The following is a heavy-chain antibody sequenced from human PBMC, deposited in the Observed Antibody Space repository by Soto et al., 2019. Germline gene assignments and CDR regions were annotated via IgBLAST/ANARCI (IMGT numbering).Heavy chain of an antibody. D-gene: IGHD3-3*01. V-gene: IGHV3-23*01. CDR2: ISGSDGKT. CDR1: GFSFSSHE. Sequence: GGSLRLSCAASGFSFSSHEMNWVRQAPGKGLEWVSTISGSDGKTFYADSVKGRFSISRDTSKNMLYLQMNNLRGDDTAVYYCVRWSYLDYWGQGTRVTVSS. J-gene: IGHJ4*02. CDR3: VRWSYLDY.